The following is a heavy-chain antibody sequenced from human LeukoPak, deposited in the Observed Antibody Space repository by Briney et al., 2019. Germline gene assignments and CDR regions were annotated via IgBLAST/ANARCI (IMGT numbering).Heavy chain of an antibody. CDR3: VKDAGYSSGWYQNSDD. CDR1: GFTFSRYA. Sequence: GGSLRLSCSASGFTFSRYAMHWVRQAPGKGLEYVSAISSNGGSTYYADSVKGRFTISRDNSKNTLYLQMSSLRAEDTAVYYCVKDAGYSSGWYQNSDDWGQGSLVTASS. CDR2: ISSNGGST. J-gene: IGHJ4*02. V-gene: IGHV3-64D*09. D-gene: IGHD6-19*01.